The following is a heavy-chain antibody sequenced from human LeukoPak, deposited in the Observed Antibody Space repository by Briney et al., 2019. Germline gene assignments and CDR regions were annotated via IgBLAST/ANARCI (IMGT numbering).Heavy chain of an antibody. CDR1: SGSISSSY. D-gene: IGHD6-13*01. CDR3: AREGVAAAGKLDY. CDR2: ILYTGTT. V-gene: IGHV4-59*12. Sequence: SETLSLTCTVSSGSISSSYWSWIRQPPGKGLEWIGVILYTGTTNYNPSLKSRLTISRDPSKNQFSLKLTSVTAADTAVYYCAREGVAAAGKLDYWGQGTLVTVSS. J-gene: IGHJ4*02.